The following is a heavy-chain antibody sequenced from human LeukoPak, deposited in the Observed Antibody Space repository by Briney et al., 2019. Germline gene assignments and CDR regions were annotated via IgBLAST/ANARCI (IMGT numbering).Heavy chain of an antibody. CDR3: ARGPLRVDTAMVSGLGDY. CDR2: INPNSGGT. CDR1: GYTFTGYY. J-gene: IGHJ4*02. Sequence: GASVKVSCKASGYTFTGYYLHWVRQAPAQGREGMGWINPNSGGTNYAQKFQGRVTMTRDTSISTAYMELSRLRSDDTAVYYCARGPLRVDTAMVSGLGDYWGQGTLVTASS. V-gene: IGHV1-2*02. D-gene: IGHD5-18*01.